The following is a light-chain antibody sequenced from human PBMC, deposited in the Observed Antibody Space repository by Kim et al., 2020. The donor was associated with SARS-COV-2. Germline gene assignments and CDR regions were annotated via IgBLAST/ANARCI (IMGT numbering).Light chain of an antibody. V-gene: IGKV3-15*01. J-gene: IGKJ2*01. CDR3: QHHNNWPPYT. CDR2: SAS. CDR1: QTVGCH. Sequence: ESPVGDATLSCKASQTVGCHLAWYQQKPGQATTLLIYSASTRATGIPPRFRGSGSGTEFTLTISILQSEDSAIYYCQHHNNWPPYTFGQGTKLEI.